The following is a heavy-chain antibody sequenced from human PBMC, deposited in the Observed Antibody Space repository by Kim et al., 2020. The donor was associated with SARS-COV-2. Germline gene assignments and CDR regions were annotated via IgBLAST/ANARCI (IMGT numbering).Heavy chain of an antibody. CDR3: ARFQGSGSYDPNWFDP. V-gene: IGHV4-31*03. CDR1: GGSISSGGYY. CDR2: IYYSGST. Sequence: SETLSLTCTVSGGSISSGGYYWSWIRQHPGKGLEWIGYIYYSGSTYYNPSLKSRVTISVDTTKNQFSLKLSSVTAADTAVYYCARFQGSGSYDPNWFDPWGQGPRVTGS. J-gene: IGHJ5*02. D-gene: IGHD3-10*01.